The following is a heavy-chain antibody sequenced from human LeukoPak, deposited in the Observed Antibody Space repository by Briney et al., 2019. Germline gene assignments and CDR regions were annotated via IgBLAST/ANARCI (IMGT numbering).Heavy chain of an antibody. CDR3: SRDSLSSCGGDCYSGLDV. D-gene: IGHD2-21*02. CDR1: GFTFSNYW. V-gene: IGHV3-74*01. Sequence: PGGSLRLSCAASGFTFSNYWMHWVRQALGKALMRVSRIKSDGSSTTYADSVKGRFTISRDNAKNTLYLQMNSLRAEDTAVYYCSRDSLSSCGGDCYSGLDVWGQGTTVTVSS. J-gene: IGHJ6*02. CDR2: IKSDGSST.